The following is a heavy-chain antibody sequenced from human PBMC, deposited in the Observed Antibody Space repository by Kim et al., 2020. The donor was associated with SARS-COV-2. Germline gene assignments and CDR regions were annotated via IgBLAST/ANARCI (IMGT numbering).Heavy chain of an antibody. CDR2: INAANGNT. D-gene: IGHD2-15*01. Sequence: ASVKVSCKASGNIFNRYVMHWVRQAPGQSLEWMGWINAANGNTKYSQKFQGRVTITWDTSARTAYMDLSSLTSEDTAVYYCARGFCNGVNCFNWFDPWGQGTLVTVSS. J-gene: IGHJ5*02. CDR3: ARGFCNGVNCFNWFDP. V-gene: IGHV1-3*01. CDR1: GNIFNRYV.